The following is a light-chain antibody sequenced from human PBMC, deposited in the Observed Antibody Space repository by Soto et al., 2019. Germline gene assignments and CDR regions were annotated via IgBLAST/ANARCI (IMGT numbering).Light chain of an antibody. Sequence: AGTQPASVSGSPGQAITIACSGTSSDVGAFNYVSWYQQHPGKAPKLMIYDVSNRPSGVSNRFSGSKSGNTASLTISGLRAEDEADYYCNSYTSNNTYGFGTGTKSPS. CDR1: SSDVGAFNY. CDR2: DVS. CDR3: NSYTSNNTYG. J-gene: IGLJ1*01. V-gene: IGLV2-14*03.